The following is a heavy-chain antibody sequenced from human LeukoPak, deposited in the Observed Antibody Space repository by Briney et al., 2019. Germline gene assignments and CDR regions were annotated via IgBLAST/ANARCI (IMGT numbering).Heavy chain of an antibody. CDR2: ISGDGGST. Sequence: GGSLRLSCAASGFTFDDYAMHWVRQAPGKGLEWVSLISGDGGSTYYADSVKGRFTISRDNSKNSLYLQMNSLTTEDTALYYCAKDPESNDFWSGYPAFWGQGTLVTVSS. V-gene: IGHV3-43*02. CDR1: GFTFDDYA. CDR3: AKDPESNDFWSGYPAF. J-gene: IGHJ4*02. D-gene: IGHD3-3*01.